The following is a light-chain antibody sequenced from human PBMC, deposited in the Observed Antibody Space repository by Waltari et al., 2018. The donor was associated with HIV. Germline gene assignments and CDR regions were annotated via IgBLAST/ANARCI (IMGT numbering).Light chain of an antibody. Sequence: SYELTQPPSVSVSPGQTATITCSGDQLPNHYIWWYQQRSGQSPVLVIYQDSKRPPGIPEPFSGSNSGHTATLTISGTQTVDEADYYCQTWDNNFYVFGSGTKVTVL. V-gene: IGLV3-1*01. CDR3: QTWDNNFYV. CDR1: QLPNHY. CDR2: QDS. J-gene: IGLJ1*01.